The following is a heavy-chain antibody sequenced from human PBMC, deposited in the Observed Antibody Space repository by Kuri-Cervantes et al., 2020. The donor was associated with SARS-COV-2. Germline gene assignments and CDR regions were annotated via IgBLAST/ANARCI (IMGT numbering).Heavy chain of an antibody. Sequence: SETLSLTCNVSGGSLNSRSYYWSWIRQPAGKGLEWIGRIYTSGSSNYNPSLKSRVTISVDTSKKQFSLKLSSVTAADTAVYYCAREGGITIFGVVTTYYFDYWGQGTLVTVSS. J-gene: IGHJ4*02. CDR2: IYTSGSS. V-gene: IGHV4-61*02. D-gene: IGHD3-3*01. CDR1: GGSLNSRSYY. CDR3: AREGGITIFGVVTTYYFDY.